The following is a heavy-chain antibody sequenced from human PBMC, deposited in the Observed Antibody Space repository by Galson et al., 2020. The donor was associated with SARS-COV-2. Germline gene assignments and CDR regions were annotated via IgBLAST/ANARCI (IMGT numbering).Heavy chain of an antibody. J-gene: IGHJ4*02. CDR3: ARSRLVVSVTADRSPDSFAY. CDR2: ISAYNGHT. V-gene: IGHV1-18*01. CDR1: GYTFTSYG. D-gene: IGHD2-21*02. Sequence: GASVKVSCKTSGYTFTSYGISWVRQAPGQGLEWMGWISAYNGHTRYAQNFQDRVTMTTDTSTTTAYMELRSLRSDDTAVYYCARSRLVVSVTADRSPDSFAYWGQGTLVTVSS.